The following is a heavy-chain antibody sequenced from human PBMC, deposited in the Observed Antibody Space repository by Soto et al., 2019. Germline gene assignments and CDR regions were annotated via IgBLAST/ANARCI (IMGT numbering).Heavy chain of an antibody. CDR1: GYTFTAYY. CDR3: ARPRRVGAAARDPLDL. CDR2: SNPNTEDT. J-gene: IGHJ1*01. Sequence: QGQLAQSGPEVKKPGASVKVSCKASGYTFTAYYMHWVRRAPGQGLEWIGSNPNTEDTKYEQRFQGRLTLTRDRSSATAYLELTNLRSDDTAVYYCARPRRVGAAARDPLDLWGQGTLVTVSS. V-gene: IGHV1-2*02. D-gene: IGHD2-15*01.